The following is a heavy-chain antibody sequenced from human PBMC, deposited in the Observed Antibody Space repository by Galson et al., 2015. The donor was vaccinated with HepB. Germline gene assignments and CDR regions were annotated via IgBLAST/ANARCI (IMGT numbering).Heavy chain of an antibody. Sequence: TLSLTCTVSGGSISSGGYYWSWIRQHPGKGLEWIGYIYYSGSTNYNPSLKSRVTMAVDTSKNQFSLRLSSVTAADTAMYFCANYDSSGYYLDYWGRGTLVTVSS. J-gene: IGHJ4*02. CDR1: GGSISSGGYY. V-gene: IGHV4-31*03. D-gene: IGHD3-22*01. CDR2: IYYSGST. CDR3: ANYDSSGYYLDY.